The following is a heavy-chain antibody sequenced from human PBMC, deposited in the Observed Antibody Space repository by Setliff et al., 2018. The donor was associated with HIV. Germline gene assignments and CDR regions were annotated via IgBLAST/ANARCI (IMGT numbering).Heavy chain of an antibody. CDR1: GGTLSSYG. J-gene: IGHJ4*02. V-gene: IGHV1-69*13. CDR2: IIPMFGTA. CDR3: ARTLGYCSGGSCYLDY. Sequence: SVKVSCKASGGTLSSYGINWVRQAPGQGLEWMGGIIPMFGTANYAQKFQGRVTITADESTSTVYMELTRLRSEDTAVYYCARTLGYCSGGSCYLDYWGQGTLVTVSS. D-gene: IGHD2-15*01.